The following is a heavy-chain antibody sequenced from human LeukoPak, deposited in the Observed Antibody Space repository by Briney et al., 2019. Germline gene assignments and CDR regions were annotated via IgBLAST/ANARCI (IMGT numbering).Heavy chain of an antibody. Sequence: GGSLRLSCAASGFIFSSYSMNWVRQDPGKGLEWVSYISSSSSTIYYADSVKGRFTISRDNAKNSLYLQMNSLRAEDTAVYYCAREYYYGMDVWGQGTTVTVSS. CDR2: ISSSSSTI. J-gene: IGHJ6*02. CDR1: GFIFSSYS. CDR3: AREYYYGMDV. V-gene: IGHV3-48*01.